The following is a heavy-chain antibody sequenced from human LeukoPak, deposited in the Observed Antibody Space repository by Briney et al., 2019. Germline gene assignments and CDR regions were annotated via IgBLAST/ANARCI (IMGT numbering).Heavy chain of an antibody. V-gene: IGHV1-69*13. J-gene: IGHJ5*02. CDR1: GGTFSSYA. Sequence: SVKVSCKASGGTFSSYAISWVRQAPGQGLEWMGGIIPIFGTANYAQKFQGRVTITADESTSTAYMELSSLRSEDTAVYYCARPDFWSGYPFDPWGQGTLVTVSS. CDR2: IIPIFGTA. CDR3: ARPDFWSGYPFDP. D-gene: IGHD3-3*01.